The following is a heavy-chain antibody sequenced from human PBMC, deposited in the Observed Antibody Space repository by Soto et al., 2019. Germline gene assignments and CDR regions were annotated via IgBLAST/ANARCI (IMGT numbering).Heavy chain of an antibody. CDR1: GYTFTSYA. Sequence: ASVKVSCKASGYTFTSYAMHWVRQAPGQRLEWMGWINAGNGNTKYSQKFQGRVTITRDTSASTAYMELSSLRSEDTAVYYCARAPNPLINWFDPWGQGTLVTVST. D-gene: IGHD3-10*01. CDR2: INAGNGNT. J-gene: IGHJ5*02. V-gene: IGHV1-3*01. CDR3: ARAPNPLINWFDP.